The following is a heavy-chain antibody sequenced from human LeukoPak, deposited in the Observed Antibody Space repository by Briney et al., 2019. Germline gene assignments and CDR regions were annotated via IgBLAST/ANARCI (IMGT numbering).Heavy chain of an antibody. D-gene: IGHD6-19*01. CDR2: ISSSSTYI. CDR1: GFTFSTYT. J-gene: IGHJ4*02. V-gene: IGHV3-21*01. Sequence: GGSLRLSCAASGFTFSTYTMNWVRQVPGKGLEWVSSISSSSTYIYYAGPVQGRFTISRDNAKNSLYLQMNSLRAEDTAVYYCAREGRSSGWYYFDYWGQGTLVTVSP. CDR3: AREGRSSGWYYFDY.